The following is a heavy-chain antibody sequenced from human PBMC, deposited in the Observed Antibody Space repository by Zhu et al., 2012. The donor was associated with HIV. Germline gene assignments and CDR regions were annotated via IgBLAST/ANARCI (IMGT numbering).Heavy chain of an antibody. CDR1: GFTFSSYS. CDR2: ISSSSSYI. J-gene: IGHJ4*02. D-gene: IGHD2-2*01. Sequence: EVQLVESGGGLVKPGGSLRLSCAASGFTFSSYSMNWVRQAPGKGLEWVSSISSSSSYIYYADSVKGRFTISRDNAKNSLYLQMNSLRAEDTAVYYCATLDEYQLLTEVRAYWGQGTLVTVSS. CDR3: ATLDEYQLLTEVRAY. V-gene: IGHV3-21*01.